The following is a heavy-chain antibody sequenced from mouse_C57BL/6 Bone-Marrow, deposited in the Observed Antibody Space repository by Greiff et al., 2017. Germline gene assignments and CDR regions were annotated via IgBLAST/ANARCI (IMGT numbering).Heavy chain of an antibody. CDR1: GYTFTDYN. CDR2: INPNNGGT. Sequence: EVQLQQSGPELVKPGASVKIPCKASGYTFTDYNMDWVKQSHGKSLEWIGDINPNNGGTIYNQKFKGKATLTVDKSSSTAYMELRSLTSEDTAVYYCARGGYGCWYWYFDVWGRGTTVTVSS. D-gene: IGHD1-1*01. J-gene: IGHJ1*03. CDR3: ARGGYGCWYWYFDV. V-gene: IGHV1-18*01.